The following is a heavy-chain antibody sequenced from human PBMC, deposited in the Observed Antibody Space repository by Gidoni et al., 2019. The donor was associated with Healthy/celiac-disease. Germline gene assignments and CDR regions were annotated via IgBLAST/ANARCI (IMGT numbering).Heavy chain of an antibody. CDR3: ARGEAVAGYYYYYGMDV. J-gene: IGHJ6*02. CDR2: IWYDGSNK. V-gene: IGHV3-33*01. D-gene: IGHD6-19*01. CDR1: GFTFSRYG. Sequence: QVQLVESGGGVVQPGRSLRLSCAASGFTFSRYGMHWVRQAPGKGLGWVAVIWYDGSNKYYADSVKGRFNISRDNSKNTLYLQMNSLRAEDTAVYYCARGEAVAGYYYYYGMDVWGQGTTVTVSS.